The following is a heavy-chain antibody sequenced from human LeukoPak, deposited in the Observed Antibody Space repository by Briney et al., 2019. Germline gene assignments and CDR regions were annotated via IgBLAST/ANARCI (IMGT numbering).Heavy chain of an antibody. Sequence: GGSLRLSCAASGFTFSSYGMHWVRQAPGKGLEWVAVISYDGSNKYYADSVKGRFTISRDNSKNTLYLQMNSLRAEDTAVYYCAKDQTITIFGVVISYGVDVWGQGTTVTVSS. V-gene: IGHV3-30*18. J-gene: IGHJ6*02. D-gene: IGHD3-3*01. CDR1: GFTFSSYG. CDR2: ISYDGSNK. CDR3: AKDQTITIFGVVISYGVDV.